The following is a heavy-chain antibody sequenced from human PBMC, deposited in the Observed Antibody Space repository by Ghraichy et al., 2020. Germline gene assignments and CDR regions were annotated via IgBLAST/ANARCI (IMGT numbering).Heavy chain of an antibody. D-gene: IGHD6-6*01. V-gene: IGHV6-1*01. CDR2: TYYRSKWYN. Sequence: SQTLSLTCAISGDSVSSNSAAWNWIRPSPSRGLEWLGRTYYRSKWYNDYAVSVKSRITINPDTSKNQFSLQLNSVTPEDTAVYYCAREVASSSSFSTDYYGMDVWGQGTTVTVSS. CDR1: GDSVSSNSAA. CDR3: AREVASSSSFSTDYYGMDV. J-gene: IGHJ6*02.